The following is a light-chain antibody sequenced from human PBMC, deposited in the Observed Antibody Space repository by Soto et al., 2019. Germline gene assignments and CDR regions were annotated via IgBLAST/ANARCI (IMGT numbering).Light chain of an antibody. Sequence: QAVVTQPPSVSGAPGQRVTISCTGSSSNIGAGYDVHWYQQLPGTAPKLLIYGNSNRPSGVPDRFSGSKSGTSDSLAITGLQAEDEADYYCQSYDSSLSGYVFGTGTKVTVL. J-gene: IGLJ1*01. CDR3: QSYDSSLSGYV. CDR2: GNS. CDR1: SSNIGAGYD. V-gene: IGLV1-40*01.